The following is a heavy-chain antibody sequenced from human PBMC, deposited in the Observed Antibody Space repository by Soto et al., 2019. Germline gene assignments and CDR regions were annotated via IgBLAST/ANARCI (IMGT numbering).Heavy chain of an antibody. CDR1: GFTFSSYA. Sequence: GGSLRLSCAASGFTFSSYAMSWVRQAPGKGLEWVSAISGSGGSTYYADSVKGRFTISRDNSKNTLYLQMNSLRAEDTAVYYCAKVVLELVIYYYYYMDVWGKGTTVTVSS. D-gene: IGHD1-7*01. J-gene: IGHJ6*03. CDR3: AKVVLELVIYYYYYMDV. CDR2: ISGSGGST. V-gene: IGHV3-23*01.